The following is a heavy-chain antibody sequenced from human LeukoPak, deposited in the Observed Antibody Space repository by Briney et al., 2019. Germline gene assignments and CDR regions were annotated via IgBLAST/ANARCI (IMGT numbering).Heavy chain of an antibody. CDR3: ARVGTSGWTSDY. CDR2: ISSSSRTI. Sequence: GGSLRLSCAASGFTFSNYSINWVRQAPGKGLEWLSYISSSSRTISYADSLKGRFTVSRDNAKNSVDLQMDSLRAEDTAVYYCARVGTSGWTSDYWGQGTPVTVSS. D-gene: IGHD6-19*01. CDR1: GFTFSNYS. J-gene: IGHJ4*02. V-gene: IGHV3-48*04.